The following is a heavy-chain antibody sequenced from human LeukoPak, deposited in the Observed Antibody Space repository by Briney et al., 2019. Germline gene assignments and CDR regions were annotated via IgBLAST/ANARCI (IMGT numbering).Heavy chain of an antibody. CDR2: ISYDGSNK. CDR3: VRDVYYDILTGLDLYYYYYGMDV. V-gene: IGHV3-30*04. Sequence: PGRSLRLSCAASGFTFSSYTMHWVRQAPGKGLEWVAVISYDGSNKYYADSVKGRFTISRDNSKNTLYLQMNSLRAEDTAVYYCVRDVYYDILTGLDLYYYYYGMDVWGKGATVTVSS. J-gene: IGHJ6*04. CDR1: GFTFSSYT. D-gene: IGHD3-9*01.